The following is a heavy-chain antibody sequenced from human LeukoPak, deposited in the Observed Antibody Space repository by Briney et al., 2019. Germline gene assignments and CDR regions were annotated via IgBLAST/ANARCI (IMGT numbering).Heavy chain of an antibody. V-gene: IGHV3-48*01. CDR1: GFTFSSYS. D-gene: IGHD6-19*01. CDR2: ISSSSSTI. Sequence: GGSLGLSCAASGFTFSSYSMNWVRQAPRKGLEWVSYISSSSSTIYYADSVKGRFPISRDNAKNSPYLQMNSRRAEDTAVYYCARGTVWGSGWTLRGDYYYMDVWGKGTTVTVSS. J-gene: IGHJ6*03. CDR3: ARGTVWGSGWTLRGDYYYMDV.